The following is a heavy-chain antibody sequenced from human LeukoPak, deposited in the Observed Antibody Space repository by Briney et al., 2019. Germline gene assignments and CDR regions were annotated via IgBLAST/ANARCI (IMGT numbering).Heavy chain of an antibody. J-gene: IGHJ4*02. D-gene: IGHD6-13*01. V-gene: IGHV1-2*06. CDR1: GYTFTGYY. CDR3: AGGYSSWWSLDY. Sequence: ASVKVSCKASGYTFTGYYMHWVRQAPGQGLEWMGRINPNSGGTNYAQKFQGRVTMTRDTSISPAYMELSRLRSDDTAVYYCAGGYSSWWSLDYWGRGTLVTVSS. CDR2: INPNSGGT.